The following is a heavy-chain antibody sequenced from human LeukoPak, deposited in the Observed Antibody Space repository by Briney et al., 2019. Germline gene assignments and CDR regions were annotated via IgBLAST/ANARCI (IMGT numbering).Heavy chain of an antibody. CDR3: AKGSYYDSSGYYSFDY. Sequence: ASVKVSCKASGYTFTGYYMHWVRQAPGQGLEWMGWINPNSGGTNYAQKFQGRVTMTRDTSISTAYMELSRLRSDDTAVYYCAKGSYYDSSGYYSFDYWGQGTLVTVSS. D-gene: IGHD3-22*01. J-gene: IGHJ4*02. CDR1: GYTFTGYY. V-gene: IGHV1-2*02. CDR2: INPNSGGT.